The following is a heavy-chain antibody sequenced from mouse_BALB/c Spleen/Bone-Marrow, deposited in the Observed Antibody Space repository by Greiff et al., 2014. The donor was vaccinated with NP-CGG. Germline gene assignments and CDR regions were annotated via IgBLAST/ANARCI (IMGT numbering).Heavy chain of an antibody. V-gene: IGHV5-12-1*01. CDR1: GFAFSGYD. CDR2: ISSGGINT. D-gene: IGHD2-2*01. Sequence: EVQVVESGGGLVKPGGSLKPSCAASGFAFSGYDMSWVRQTPEKRLEWVAYISSGGINTYYPDSVKGRFTISGDDAKNTLYLQMNSLKSEDTAMYYCARQRGYAYAMDYWSQGTSVTVSS. J-gene: IGHJ4*01. CDR3: ARQRGYAYAMDY.